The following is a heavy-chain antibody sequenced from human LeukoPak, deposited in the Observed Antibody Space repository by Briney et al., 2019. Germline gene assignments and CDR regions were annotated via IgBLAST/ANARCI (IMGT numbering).Heavy chain of an antibody. CDR1: GFTFSSIG. J-gene: IGHJ3*02. V-gene: IGHV3-30*18. Sequence: GRSLRLSSAAYGFTFSSIGMHWVRQAPGKGLEWVAAISYDESKKYYADSVEGRFTISRDNSKNTLYLQQNSLTAEDTALYYCANGGPDTFDIWGQGTMVTVSS. CDR3: ANGGPDTFDI. CDR2: ISYDESKK. D-gene: IGHD4-23*01.